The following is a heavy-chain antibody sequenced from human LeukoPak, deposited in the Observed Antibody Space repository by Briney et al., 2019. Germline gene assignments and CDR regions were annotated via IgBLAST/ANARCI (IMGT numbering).Heavy chain of an antibody. CDR1: GFTFSSYG. J-gene: IGHJ4*02. CDR3: ARDQAESSGFDY. Sequence: GRSLRLSCAASGFTFSSYGMHWVRQAPGKGLEWVAVIWYDGSNKYYAGSVKGRFTISRDNSKNTLYLQMNSLRAEDAAVYYCARDQAESSGFDYWGQGTLVTVSS. CDR2: IWYDGSNK. V-gene: IGHV3-33*01. D-gene: IGHD6-6*01.